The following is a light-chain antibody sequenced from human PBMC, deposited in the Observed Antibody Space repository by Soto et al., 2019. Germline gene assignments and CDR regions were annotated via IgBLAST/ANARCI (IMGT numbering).Light chain of an antibody. J-gene: IGKJ2*01. V-gene: IGKV3-20*01. Sequence: EIVLTQSPGPLSLSPGNSAALSCRASQSVTGDKVAWYQQRPGQAPRLHIYGRSTRATDIPARFRGSGSGTDYTLTLNRLEPEDFALYYCQQYGNSPFTFGQGTKLEI. CDR2: GRS. CDR3: QQYGNSPFT. CDR1: QSVTGDK.